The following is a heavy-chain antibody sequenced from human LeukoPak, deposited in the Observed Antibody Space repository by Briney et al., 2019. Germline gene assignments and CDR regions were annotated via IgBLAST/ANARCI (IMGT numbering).Heavy chain of an antibody. CDR3: ARGVVVVPAAIGPFDY. CDR1: GGTFSSYA. CDR2: IIPIFGIA. Sequence: SVKVSCKASGGTFSSYAISWVRQAPGQGLEWMGRIIPIFGIANYAQKFQGRVTITADKSTSTAYMELSSLRSEDTAVYYCARGVVVVPAAIGPFDYWGQGTLVTVSS. D-gene: IGHD2-2*01. J-gene: IGHJ4*02. V-gene: IGHV1-69*04.